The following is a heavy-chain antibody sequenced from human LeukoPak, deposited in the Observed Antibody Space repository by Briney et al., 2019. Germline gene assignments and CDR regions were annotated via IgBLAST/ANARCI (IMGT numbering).Heavy chain of an antibody. V-gene: IGHV3-11*04. Sequence: GGSLRLSCAASGFTFSDYYMSWIRQAPGKGLEWVSYISSSGSTIYYADSVKGRFTISRDNAKNLLYLQMNSLRAEDTAVYYCAVSVGATSEWFDPWGQGTLVTVSS. CDR3: AVSVGATSEWFDP. CDR2: ISSSGSTI. J-gene: IGHJ5*02. D-gene: IGHD1-26*01. CDR1: GFTFSDYY.